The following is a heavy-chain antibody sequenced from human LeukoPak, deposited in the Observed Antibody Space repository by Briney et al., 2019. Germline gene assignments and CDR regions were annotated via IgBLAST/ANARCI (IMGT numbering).Heavy chain of an antibody. CDR1: GGSITSYY. CDR3: ARALYDTHTFDI. D-gene: IGHD3-22*01. Sequence: SETLSLTCIVSGGSITSYYWSWIRQPPGKGLEWIGYIYYSGSTNYNPSLKSRVTISVDTSKKQFSLKLSSVTAADTAVYYCARALYDTHTFDIWGQGTMVTVSS. CDR2: IYYSGST. J-gene: IGHJ3*02. V-gene: IGHV4-59*01.